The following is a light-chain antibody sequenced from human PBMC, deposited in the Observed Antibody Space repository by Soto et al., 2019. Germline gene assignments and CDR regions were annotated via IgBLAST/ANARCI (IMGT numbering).Light chain of an antibody. V-gene: IGLV3-21*02. Sequence: SYELTQPPSVSVAPGQTAKITCGGENIGVKSVNWYLQKPGQAPVLVVYDDSDRPSGIPERFSGSNSNDGATLTISRVEAGDEAHYYCQVWDTYVDHGVFGGGTKVTVL. CDR3: QVWDTYVDHGV. CDR2: DDS. CDR1: NIGVKS. J-gene: IGLJ3*02.